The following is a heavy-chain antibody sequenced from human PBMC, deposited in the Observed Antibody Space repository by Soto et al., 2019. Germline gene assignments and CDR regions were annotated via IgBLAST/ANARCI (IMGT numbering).Heavy chain of an antibody. CDR1: GGSISSGGYY. V-gene: IGHV4-31*03. D-gene: IGHD3-22*01. Sequence: SETLSLTCTVSGGSISSGGYYLSWIRQHPGKALEWIGYIYFSGSTYYNPSLKSRVTISVDTSKNQFSLKLSSVTAADTAVYYCATAPPPYDSSGYYPDYWGQGTLVTVSS. J-gene: IGHJ4*02. CDR2: IYFSGST. CDR3: ATAPPPYDSSGYYPDY.